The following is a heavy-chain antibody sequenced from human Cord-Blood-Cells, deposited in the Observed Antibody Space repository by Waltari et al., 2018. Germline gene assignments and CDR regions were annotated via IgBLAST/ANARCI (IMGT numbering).Heavy chain of an antibody. CDR3: AGTNWNYSDY. Sequence: QVQLQESGPGLVKPSETMPLTCTVSGGPLSSSSWSWLRQPAGKGLEWIGRIYTSGSTNYNPSLKSRGTRSVDTSKNQFSPKLSSVTAADTAVYYCAGTNWNYSDYWGQGTLVTVSS. CDR2: IYTSGST. D-gene: IGHD1-1*01. J-gene: IGHJ4*02. V-gene: IGHV4-4*07. CDR1: GGPLSSSS.